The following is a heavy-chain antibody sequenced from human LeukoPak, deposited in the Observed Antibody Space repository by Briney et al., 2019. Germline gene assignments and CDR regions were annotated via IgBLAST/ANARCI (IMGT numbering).Heavy chain of an antibody. J-gene: IGHJ3*02. V-gene: IGHV3-30*03. D-gene: IGHD6-13*01. CDR2: ISYDGSNK. CDR1: GFTFSSYG. Sequence: GGSLRLSCAASGFTFSSYGMHWVRQAPGKGLEWMAVISYDGSNKYYADSVKGRFTISRDNSKNTLYLQMNSLRAEDTAVYYCECEIIAAAGEAFDIWGQGTMVTVSS. CDR3: ECEIIAAAGEAFDI.